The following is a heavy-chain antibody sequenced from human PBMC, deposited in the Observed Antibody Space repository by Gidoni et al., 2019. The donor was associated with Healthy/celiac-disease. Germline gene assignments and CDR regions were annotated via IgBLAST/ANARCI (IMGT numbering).Heavy chain of an antibody. CDR1: GYTLPRYY. CDR3: ARVEMATIQGHVGHYYYYYGMDV. D-gene: IGHD5-12*01. Sequence: QVQLVQSGAEVKKPGASVKVSCKASGYTLPRYYMHWVRQAPGQGLEWMGIINPSGGSTSYAQKFQGRVTMTRDTSTSTVYMELSSLRSEDTAVYYCARVEMATIQGHVGHYYYYYGMDVWGQGTTVTVSS. V-gene: IGHV1-46*01. J-gene: IGHJ6*02. CDR2: INPSGGST.